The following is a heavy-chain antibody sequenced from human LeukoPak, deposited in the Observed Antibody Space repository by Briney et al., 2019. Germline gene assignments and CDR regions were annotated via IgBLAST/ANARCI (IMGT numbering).Heavy chain of an antibody. V-gene: IGHV3-30*02. J-gene: IGHJ6*03. Sequence: GRSLRLSCAASGFTFGSYGMHWVRQAPGKGLEWVAFIRYDGSNKYYADSVKGRFTISRDNSKNTLYLQMNSLRAEDTAVYYCAKAPHTYYYDSSGYLPGYYYYMDVWGKGTTVTISS. CDR2: IRYDGSNK. CDR3: AKAPHTYYYDSSGYLPGYYYYMDV. CDR1: GFTFGSYG. D-gene: IGHD3-22*01.